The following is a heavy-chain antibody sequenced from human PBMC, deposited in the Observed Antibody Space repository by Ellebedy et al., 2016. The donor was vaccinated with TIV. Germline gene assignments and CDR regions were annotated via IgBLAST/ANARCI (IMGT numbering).Heavy chain of an antibody. CDR1: AITFSDYY. Sequence: PGGSLRLSCTASAITFSDYYMSWIRQAPGTGLEWISYISSEGDTIYYRDSVKGRFSLSRENAKNSLYLQMDSLIAEYTAVYYCSRGIAAVRYWGQGTLVTVSS. D-gene: IGHD6-13*01. V-gene: IGHV3-11*04. CDR2: ISSEGDTI. J-gene: IGHJ4*02. CDR3: SRGIAAVRY.